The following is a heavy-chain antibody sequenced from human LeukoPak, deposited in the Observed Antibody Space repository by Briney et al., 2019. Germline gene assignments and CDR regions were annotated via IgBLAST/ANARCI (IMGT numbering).Heavy chain of an antibody. CDR1: GFTFSSYW. CDR3: ARDGVGYCGGTTCYFDGVRYDY. CDR2: IKEDGSEK. D-gene: IGHD2-2*01. J-gene: IGHJ4*02. Sequence: GGSLRLSCAASGFTFSSYWMSWVRQAPGKGLEWVANIKEDGSEKYYVDSVKGRFSISRDNAKNSVYLQMDSLRVEDTAVYYCARDGVGYCGGTTCYFDGVRYDYWGQGALVTVSS. V-gene: IGHV3-7*01.